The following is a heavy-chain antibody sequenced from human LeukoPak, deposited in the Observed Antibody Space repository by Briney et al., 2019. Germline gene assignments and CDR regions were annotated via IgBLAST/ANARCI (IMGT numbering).Heavy chain of an antibody. D-gene: IGHD2-15*01. Sequence: KSKTDGGTTDYAAPVKGRFTISRDDSKNTLYLQMNSLKTEDTAVYYCTTGEGPGYYFDYWGQGTLVTVSS. V-gene: IGHV3-15*01. J-gene: IGHJ4*02. CDR3: TTGEGPGYYFDY. CDR2: KSKTDGGTT.